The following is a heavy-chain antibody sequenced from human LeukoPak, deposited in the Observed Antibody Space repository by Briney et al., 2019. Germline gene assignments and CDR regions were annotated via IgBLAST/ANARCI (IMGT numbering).Heavy chain of an antibody. CDR1: GFTFDNYA. V-gene: IGHV3-9*01. J-gene: IGHJ4*02. CDR3: AKDMNSYGSGSSYNPWGPFDS. CDR2: IAWNSGNT. Sequence: GGSLRLSCAASGFTFDNYAMHWVRQAPGKGLEWVSGIAWNSGNTGFADSVKGRFTISRDNAENSLSLQMNSLTPEDTAFYFCAKDMNSYGSGSSYNPWGPFDSWGQGPWSPSPQ. D-gene: IGHD3-10*01.